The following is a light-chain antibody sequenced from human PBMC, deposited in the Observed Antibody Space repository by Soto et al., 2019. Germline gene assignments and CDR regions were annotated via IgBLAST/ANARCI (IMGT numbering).Light chain of an antibody. Sequence: DTQMTQSPSTLSASVGDRVTITCRASQSISSWLAWYQQKPGKAPKLLIYDASSLESGVPSRFSGSGSGTEFTLTISSLQPDDFATYYCQHQTTFGQGPKVDIK. CDR2: DAS. CDR3: QHQTT. CDR1: QSISSW. V-gene: IGKV1-5*01. J-gene: IGKJ1*01.